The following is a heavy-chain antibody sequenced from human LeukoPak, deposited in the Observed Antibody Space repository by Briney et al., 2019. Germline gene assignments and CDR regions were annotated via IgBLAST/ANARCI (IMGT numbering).Heavy chain of an antibody. J-gene: IGHJ3*02. CDR1: GYTFTGYY. Sequence: SVKVSFKSSGYTFTGYYMHWLRQAPAQGLEWMGWINPNSGGTNYAQKFQGRVTMTRDTSISTAYMELSRLRSDDTAVYYCARDRRSLSRISRAFDIWGQGTMVTVSS. CDR3: ARDRRSLSRISRAFDI. V-gene: IGHV1-2*02. CDR2: INPNSGGT. D-gene: IGHD2-15*01.